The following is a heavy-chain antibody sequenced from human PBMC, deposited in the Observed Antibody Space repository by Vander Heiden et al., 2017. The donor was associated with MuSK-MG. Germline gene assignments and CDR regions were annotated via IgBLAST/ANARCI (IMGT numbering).Heavy chain of an antibody. CDR1: GLTFSNYA. CDR2: ISNSGGST. J-gene: IGHJ4*02. Sequence: ELQLLESGGGLVQPGVSLSLPCAPSGLTFSNYAMSGVRQAPGKGLEWVSAISNSGGSTYYAGSVKGRFTISRDNSKNTLFLQMNSLRVEDTATYYCAKDHWGSEGGQGTLVTVSS. D-gene: IGHD7-27*01. V-gene: IGHV3-23*01. CDR3: AKDHWGSE.